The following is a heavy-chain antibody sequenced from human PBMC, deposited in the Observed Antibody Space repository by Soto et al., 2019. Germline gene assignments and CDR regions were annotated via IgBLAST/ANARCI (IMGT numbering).Heavy chain of an antibody. CDR2: VNPDGTIT. V-gene: IGHV3-74*01. CDR1: GYTFSHYW. CDR3: SYDTSGDKDF. J-gene: IGHJ4*02. D-gene: IGHD3-9*01. Sequence: GVSLRLSCAASGYTFSHYWMHWVRQAPGKGLVWVSRVNPDGTITTYADSVKGRFTISRDNAKNTLYLQMNSLGVEDTALYYCSYDTSGDKDFWGQGTPVTVSS.